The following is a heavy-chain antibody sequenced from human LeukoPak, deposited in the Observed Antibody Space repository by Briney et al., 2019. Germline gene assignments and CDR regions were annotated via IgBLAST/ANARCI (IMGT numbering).Heavy chain of an antibody. D-gene: IGHD3-10*01. V-gene: IGHV3-53*01. CDR3: ASALTGRFDFDI. Sequence: GGSLRLSCAASGFTVNSNYMSWVRQAAGKGLEWVSVIYSGGSTYYADSVKGRFTISRDNFKNMMYLQMNSLRAEDTAVYYCASALTGRFDFDIWGQGTMVTVSS. CDR1: GFTVNSNY. CDR2: IYSGGST. J-gene: IGHJ3*02.